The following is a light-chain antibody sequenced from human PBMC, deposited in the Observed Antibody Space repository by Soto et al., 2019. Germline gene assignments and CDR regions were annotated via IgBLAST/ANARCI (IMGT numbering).Light chain of an antibody. CDR1: QSISSE. J-gene: IGKJ2*01. CDR3: QQGHNWPLT. CDR2: GAS. Sequence: EIVMTQSPATLSMSPGERATLSCRASQSISSELAWYQQKPGQPPRLLIYGASTRATGVPARFTGSGSGSDFTLTISGLQSEDFAVHYCQQGHNWPLTFGQGTRLEI. V-gene: IGKV3-15*01.